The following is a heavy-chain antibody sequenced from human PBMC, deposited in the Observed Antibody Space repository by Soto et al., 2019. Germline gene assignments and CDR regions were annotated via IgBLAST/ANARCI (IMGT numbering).Heavy chain of an antibody. CDR1: GDSFTGFW. Sequence: PGESLKISCKVSGDSFTGFWIRWVRQMPWKGLEWLGSIYPRDSDTRYSPSFQGQVTISADKSLSTAYLQWNSLQASDTAIYYCARQHPLDSRVWFTWGQGTLVTVSS. CDR3: ARQHPLDSRVWFT. J-gene: IGHJ4*02. D-gene: IGHD6-19*01. CDR2: IYPRDSDT. V-gene: IGHV5-51*01.